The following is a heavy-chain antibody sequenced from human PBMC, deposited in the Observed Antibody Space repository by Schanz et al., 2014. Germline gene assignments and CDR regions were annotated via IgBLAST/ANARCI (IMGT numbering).Heavy chain of an antibody. CDR1: GLTFTSAW. Sequence: EVQLVESGGGLVKPGGSLRLSCATSGLTFTSAWMSWVRQAPGKGLEWVSFVHPGGSTYYPDSVKGRFTISRDNAKNTLYLQMNTLRAEDTAVYYCARKMKLGVYGGKGHDSLDIWGQGTMXTVSS. V-gene: IGHV3-66*01. CDR3: ARKMKLGVYGGKGHDSLDI. CDR2: VHPGGST. D-gene: IGHD4-17*01. J-gene: IGHJ3*02.